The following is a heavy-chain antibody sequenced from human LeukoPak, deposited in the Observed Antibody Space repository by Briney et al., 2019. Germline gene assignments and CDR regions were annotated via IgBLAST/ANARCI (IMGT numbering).Heavy chain of an antibody. Sequence: GGSLRLSCAASGFTFSSFSSYAMTWVRQAPGKGPGWVSSIGAPGGNTYYADSVKGRFTISRDNAKNSLYLQMNSLRAEDTAVYYCARDENGQDIVVVPAAMGLDYWGQGTLVTVSS. CDR1: GFTFSSFSSYA. V-gene: IGHV3-23*01. J-gene: IGHJ4*02. CDR3: ARDENGQDIVVVPAAMGLDY. CDR2: IGAPGGNT. D-gene: IGHD2-2*01.